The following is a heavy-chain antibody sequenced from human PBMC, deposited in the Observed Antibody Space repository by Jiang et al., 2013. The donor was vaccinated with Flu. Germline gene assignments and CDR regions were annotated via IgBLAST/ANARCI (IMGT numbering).Heavy chain of an antibody. J-gene: IGHJ6*02. CDR1: GYTFTSYG. D-gene: IGHD2-15*01. Sequence: SGAEVKKPGASVKVSCKASGYTFTSYGISWVRQAPGQGLEWMGWISAYNGNTNYAQKLQGRVTMTTDTSTSTAYMELRSLRSDDTAVYYCARVVVFRIVVPRSGMDVWGQGTTVTVSS. CDR3: ARVVVFRIVVPRSGMDV. CDR2: ISAYNGNT. V-gene: IGHV1-18*04.